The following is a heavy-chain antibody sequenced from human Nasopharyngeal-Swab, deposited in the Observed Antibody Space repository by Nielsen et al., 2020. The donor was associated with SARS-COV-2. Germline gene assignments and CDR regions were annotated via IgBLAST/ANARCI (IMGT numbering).Heavy chain of an antibody. V-gene: IGHV4-4*02. D-gene: IGHD6-13*01. CDR1: GGSVSSANW. CDR3: ARDGSAAGAISAFDI. CDR2: MYHRGST. Sequence: SETLSITCTVSGGSVSSANWWSWVSKPPGKGLEWIGDMYHRGSTAYNPSLKSRFTISVDKSKNQLSLKVFSVPAADTGIYYCARDGSAAGAISAFDIWGQGTMVTVSS. J-gene: IGHJ3*02.